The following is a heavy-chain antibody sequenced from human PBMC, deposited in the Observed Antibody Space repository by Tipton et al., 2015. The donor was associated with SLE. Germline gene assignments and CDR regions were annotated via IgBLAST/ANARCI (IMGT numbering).Heavy chain of an antibody. D-gene: IGHD3-16*02. CDR2: INHSGST. CDR1: GGSFSGYY. CDR3: ARVFKEGYTGGLRAFDI. V-gene: IGHV4-34*01. J-gene: IGHJ3*02. Sequence: TLSLTCAVYGGSFSGYYWSWIRQPPGKGLEWIGEINHSGSTNYNPSLKSRVTISVDTSKNQFSLKLSSVTAADTAVYYCARVFKEGYTGGLRAFDIWGQGTMVTVSS.